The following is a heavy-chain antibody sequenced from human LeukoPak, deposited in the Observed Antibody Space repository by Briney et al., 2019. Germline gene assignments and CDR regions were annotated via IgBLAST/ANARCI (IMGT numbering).Heavy chain of an antibody. Sequence: GGSLRLSCAASGFTFSVYAMSWVRQAPGKGLEWVSSISSSSSYIYFANSVRGRFTIYRDNAKNSLYLQMNSLRAEDTAVYYCAKDSPSRTATTEVPVDYWGQGTLVTVSS. CDR2: ISSSSSYI. D-gene: IGHD5-24*01. J-gene: IGHJ4*02. V-gene: IGHV3-21*01. CDR1: GFTFSVYA. CDR3: AKDSPSRTATTEVPVDY.